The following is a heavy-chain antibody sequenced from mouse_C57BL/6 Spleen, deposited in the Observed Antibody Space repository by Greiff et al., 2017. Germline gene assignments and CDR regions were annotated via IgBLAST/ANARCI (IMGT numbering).Heavy chain of an antibody. CDR3: ARSPTTVVATGYFDV. Sequence: QVQLKQPGAELVMPGASVKLSCKASGYTFTSYWMHWLKQRPGQGLEWIGEIDPSDSYTNYNQKFKGKSTLTVDKSSSTAYMQLSSLTSEDSAVYDCARSPTTVVATGYFDVWGTGTTVTVSS. V-gene: IGHV1-69*01. CDR1: GYTFTSYW. D-gene: IGHD1-1*01. J-gene: IGHJ1*03. CDR2: IDPSDSYT.